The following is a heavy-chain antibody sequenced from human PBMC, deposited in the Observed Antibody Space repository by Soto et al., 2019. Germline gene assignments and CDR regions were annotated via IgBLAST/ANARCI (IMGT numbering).Heavy chain of an antibody. Sequence: QVHLVQSGAEVKKPGSSVTVSCKASGGTFSSYIISWVRQAPGQGLEWMGRISPTVGIPNYAQKFQGRVTITADSSTSTAYMELNSLRSEATAMYYCATLGSGSYDYWGRGTLVTVSS. CDR2: ISPTVGIP. CDR3: ATLGSGSYDY. J-gene: IGHJ4*01. V-gene: IGHV1-69*02. D-gene: IGHD1-26*01. CDR1: GGTFSSYI.